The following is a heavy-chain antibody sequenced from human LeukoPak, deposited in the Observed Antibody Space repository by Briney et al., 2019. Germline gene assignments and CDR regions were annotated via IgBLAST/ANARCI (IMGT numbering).Heavy chain of an antibody. CDR3: ARGGQYQLLFSWFDP. J-gene: IGHJ5*02. Sequence: SETLSLTCTVSGGSISSGGYYWSWIRQHPGKGLEWIGYIYYSGSTYYNPSLKSRVTISVDTSKNQFSLKLSSVTAADTAVYHCARGGQYQLLFSWFDPWGQGTLVTVSS. V-gene: IGHV4-31*03. CDR2: IYYSGST. D-gene: IGHD2-2*01. CDR1: GGSISSGGYY.